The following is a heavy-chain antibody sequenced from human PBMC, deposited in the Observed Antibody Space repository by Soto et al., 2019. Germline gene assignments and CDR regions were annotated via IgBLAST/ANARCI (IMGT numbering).Heavy chain of an antibody. V-gene: IGHV1-69*06. CDR1: GGTFSSYA. J-gene: IGHJ4*02. CDR3: VLSSRSSGWLVCDY. CDR2: IIPIFGTA. Sequence: ASVKVSCKASGGTFSSYAISWVRQAPGQGLEWMGGIIPIFGTANYAQKFQGRVTITADKSTSTAYMELSSLRSEDTAVYYCVLSSRSSGWLVCDYWGQGTLVTVSS. D-gene: IGHD6-19*01.